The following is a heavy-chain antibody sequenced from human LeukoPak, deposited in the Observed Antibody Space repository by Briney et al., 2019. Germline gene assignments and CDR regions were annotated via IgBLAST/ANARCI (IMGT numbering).Heavy chain of an antibody. CDR3: TTDFPMGITMVRGVKDYFDY. D-gene: IGHD3-10*01. CDR2: IKSKTDGGTT. Sequence: GGSLRLSCAASGFTFSNAWMSWVRQAPGKGLEWVGRIKSKTDGGTTDYAAPVKGRFTISRDDSKDTLYLQMNSLKTEDTAVYYCTTDFPMGITMVRGVKDYFDYWGQGTLVTVSS. V-gene: IGHV3-15*01. CDR1: GFTFSNAW. J-gene: IGHJ4*02.